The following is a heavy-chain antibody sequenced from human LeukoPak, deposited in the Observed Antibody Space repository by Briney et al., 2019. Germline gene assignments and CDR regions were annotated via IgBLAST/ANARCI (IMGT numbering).Heavy chain of an antibody. Sequence: GGSLRLSCSASGFTFNTYWMSWVRQAPGKGLEWVANIKQDGSEKYYVDSVKGRFTISRDNAKNSLYLQMNSLRAEDTAVYYCAREEGVRGFDYWGQGTLVTVSS. CDR2: IKQDGSEK. CDR1: GFTFNTYW. CDR3: AREEGVRGFDY. V-gene: IGHV3-7*01. J-gene: IGHJ4*02. D-gene: IGHD3-10*01.